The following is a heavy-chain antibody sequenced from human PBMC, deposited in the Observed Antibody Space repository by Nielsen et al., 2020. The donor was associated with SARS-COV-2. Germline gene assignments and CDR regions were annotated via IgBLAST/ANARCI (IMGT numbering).Heavy chain of an antibody. CDR3: ARGGHYDFLGGAFDI. Sequence: SVKVACKASGGTFSSYAISWVRQAPGQGIEWMGGIIPIFGTANYAQKFQGRVTNTADESTSTAYMELSSLRSEDTAVYYCARGGHYDFLGGAFDIWGQGTMVTVSS. V-gene: IGHV1-69*13. CDR2: IIPIFGTA. CDR1: GGTFSSYA. D-gene: IGHD3-3*01. J-gene: IGHJ3*02.